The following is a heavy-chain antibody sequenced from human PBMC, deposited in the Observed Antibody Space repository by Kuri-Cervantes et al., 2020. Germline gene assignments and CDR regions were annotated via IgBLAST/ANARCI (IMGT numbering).Heavy chain of an antibody. Sequence: SETLSLTCAVSGGSISSGGYSWSWIRQPPGKGLEWIGYIYHSGSTYYNPSLKSRVTTSVDTSKNQFSLKLSSVTAADTAVYYCARDYGDYVFDPWGQGTLVTVSS. CDR1: GGSISSGGYS. D-gene: IGHD4-17*01. CDR2: IYHSGST. J-gene: IGHJ5*02. CDR3: ARDYGDYVFDP. V-gene: IGHV4-30-2*01.